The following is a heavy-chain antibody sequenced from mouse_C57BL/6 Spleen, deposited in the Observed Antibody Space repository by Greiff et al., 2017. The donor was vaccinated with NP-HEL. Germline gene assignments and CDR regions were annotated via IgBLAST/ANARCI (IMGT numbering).Heavy chain of an antibody. Sequence: QVQLQQPGAELVKPGASVKLSCKASGYTFTSYWMHWVKQGPGQGLEWIGMIHPNSGSTNYKEKFKSKATLTVDKSSSTAYMQLSSLTSEDSAVYYCARLAGNYFDYWGQGTTLTVSS. CDR3: ARLAGNYFDY. V-gene: IGHV1-64*01. D-gene: IGHD4-1*01. CDR1: GYTFTSYW. J-gene: IGHJ2*01. CDR2: IHPNSGST.